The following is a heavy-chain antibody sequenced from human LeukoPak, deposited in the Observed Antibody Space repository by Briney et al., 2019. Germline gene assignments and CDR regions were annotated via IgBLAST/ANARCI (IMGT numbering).Heavy chain of an antibody. J-gene: IGHJ5*02. CDR1: GYTFTSYY. D-gene: IGHD3-10*01. V-gene: IGHV1-2*02. CDR2: INPNSGGT. Sequence: ASVKVSCKASGYTFTSYYMHWVRQAPGQGLEWMGWINPNSGGTNYAQKFQGRVTMTRDTSISTAYMELSRLRSDDTAVYYCARVRRITMVRGVIGWFDPWGQGTLVTVSS. CDR3: ARVRRITMVRGVIGWFDP.